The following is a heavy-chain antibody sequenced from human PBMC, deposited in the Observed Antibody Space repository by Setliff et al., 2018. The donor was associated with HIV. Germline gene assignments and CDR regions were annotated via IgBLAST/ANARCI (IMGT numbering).Heavy chain of an antibody. D-gene: IGHD3-3*01. V-gene: IGHV3-15*01. Sequence: GGSLRLSCAASGFTFSYHYMDWVRQAPGKGLQWVGRIKTKGDGGITQYATPVRGRFTISRDDSQNTLYLQMRGLKAEDTAIYYCTTSYYDLWNGYYSHQDHWGQGTMVTVSS. CDR2: IKTKGDGGIT. CDR3: TTSYYDLWNGYYSHQDH. J-gene: IGHJ4*02. CDR1: GFTFSYHY.